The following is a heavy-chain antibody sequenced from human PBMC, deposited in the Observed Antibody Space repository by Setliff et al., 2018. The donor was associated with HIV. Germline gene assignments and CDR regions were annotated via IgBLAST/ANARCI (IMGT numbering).Heavy chain of an antibody. J-gene: IGHJ6*03. CDR2: IYTSGNT. D-gene: IGHD2-15*01. CDR1: GVSISNYY. Sequence: SETLSLTCTVSGVSISNYYWSWIRQPAGKGLEWIGRIYTSGNTNYNPSLKSRVTMSVDTSKKQFSLNLKSVTAADTAVYYCALTGHRLLRGYMDVWGKGTTVTVSS. CDR3: ALTGHRLLRGYMDV. V-gene: IGHV4-4*07.